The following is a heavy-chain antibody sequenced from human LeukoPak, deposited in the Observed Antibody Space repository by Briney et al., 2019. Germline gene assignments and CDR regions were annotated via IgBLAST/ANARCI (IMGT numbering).Heavy chain of an antibody. CDR1: GYSISSSSY. V-gene: IGHV4-4*07. Sequence: SETLSLTCAVSGYSISSSSYWSWIRQPAGKGLEWIGRIYTSGSTDYNPSLESRVTISVDKSKNQLSLRLTSVTAADTAVYYCARGYSSGWYPFHYWGQGTLVTVSS. CDR3: ARGYSSGWYPFHY. J-gene: IGHJ4*02. CDR2: IYTSGST. D-gene: IGHD6-19*01.